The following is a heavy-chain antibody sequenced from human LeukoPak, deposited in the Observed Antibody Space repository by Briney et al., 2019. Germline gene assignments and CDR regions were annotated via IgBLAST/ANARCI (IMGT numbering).Heavy chain of an antibody. J-gene: IGHJ4*02. D-gene: IGHD3-22*01. CDR1: GDSGSRGSFF. Sequence: SETLSLTCTVSGDSGSRGSFFWTWIRQPPGKGLEWIGYVFYSGSTNYSPSLKSRVTISLDTSKNQFSLKLTSVTAADTAVYYCARSPSGYRFDYWGQGTLSPSPQ. CDR3: ARSPSGYRFDY. CDR2: VFYSGST. V-gene: IGHV4-61*01.